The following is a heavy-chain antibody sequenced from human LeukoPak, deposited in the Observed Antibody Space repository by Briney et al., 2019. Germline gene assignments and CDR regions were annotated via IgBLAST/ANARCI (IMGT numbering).Heavy chain of an antibody. CDR3: AKPSGQRDYYDSSDYYPY. CDR1: GFTFSSYA. CDR2: ISGSGGST. J-gene: IGHJ4*02. V-gene: IGHV3-23*01. D-gene: IGHD3-22*01. Sequence: GGSLRLSCAASGFTFSSYATSWVRQAPGKGLEWVSAISGSGGSTYYADSVKGRFSISRDNSKNTLYLQMNSLRAEDTAVYYCAKPSGQRDYYDSSDYYPYWGQGTLVTVSS.